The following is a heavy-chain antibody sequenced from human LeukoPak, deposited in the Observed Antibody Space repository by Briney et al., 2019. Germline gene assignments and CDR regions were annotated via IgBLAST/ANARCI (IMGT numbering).Heavy chain of an antibody. CDR3: ARDRQEGWWFDP. V-gene: IGHV1-2*02. Sequence: ASVKVSCKASGYTFTGYYMHWVRQAPGQGLEWMGWINPNSGGTNYAQKFQGRVSMTRDTSISTAYMELSRLRSDDTAVYYCARDRQEGWWFDPWGQGTLVTVSS. D-gene: IGHD2-15*01. J-gene: IGHJ5*02. CDR1: GYTFTGYY. CDR2: INPNSGGT.